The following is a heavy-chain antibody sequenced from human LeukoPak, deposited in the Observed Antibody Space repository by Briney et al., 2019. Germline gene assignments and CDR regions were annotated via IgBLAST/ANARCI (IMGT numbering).Heavy chain of an antibody. Sequence: PSEALSLTCTVSGGSISSSSYYWGWIRQPPGKGLEWIGSIYYSGSTYYNPSLKSRVTIFVDTSKNQFSLKLSSVTAADTAVYYCARSLMTLSDAFDIWGQGTMVTVSS. V-gene: IGHV4-39*01. J-gene: IGHJ3*02. CDR1: GGSISSSSYY. CDR3: ARSLMTLSDAFDI. CDR2: IYYSGST. D-gene: IGHD2/OR15-2a*01.